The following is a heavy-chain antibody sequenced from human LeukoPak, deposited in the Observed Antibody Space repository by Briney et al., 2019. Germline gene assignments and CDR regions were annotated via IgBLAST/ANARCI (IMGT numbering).Heavy chain of an antibody. CDR3: GRGRPPSGYDFSY. CDR2: INHSGST. Sequence: LSETLSLTCAVYGGSFSGYYWSWIRQPPGKGLEWIGEINHSGSTNYNPSLKSRVTISVDTSKNQFSLKLSSVTAADTAVYYWGRGRPPSGYDFSYWGQGTLVTVSS. V-gene: IGHV4-34*01. CDR1: GGSFSGYY. D-gene: IGHD5-12*01. J-gene: IGHJ4*02.